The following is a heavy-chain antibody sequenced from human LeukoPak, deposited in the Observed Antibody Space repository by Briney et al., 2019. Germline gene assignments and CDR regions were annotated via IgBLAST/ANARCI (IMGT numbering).Heavy chain of an antibody. CDR3: ARGSPSYDFWSGSYYFDY. J-gene: IGHJ4*02. D-gene: IGHD3-3*01. CDR2: INHSGST. CDR1: GGSFSGYY. V-gene: IGHV4-34*01. Sequence: YPSETLSLTCAVYGGSFSGYYWSWIRQPPAKGLEWIGEINHSGSTNYNPSLKSRVTISVDTSKNQFSLQLSSVTAADTAVYYCARGSPSYDFWSGSYYFDYWGQGTLVTVSS.